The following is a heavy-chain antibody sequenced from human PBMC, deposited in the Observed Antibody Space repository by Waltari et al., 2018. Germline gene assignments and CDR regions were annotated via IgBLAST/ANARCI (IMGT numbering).Heavy chain of an antibody. J-gene: IGHJ5*02. Sequence: QITLKESGPTLVKPTQTLTLTCPFSGFSLSTRGVGVGWIRQPPGKALEWLALIYWNDDKRYSPSLKSRLTITKDTAKNQVVLTMTNMDPVDTATYYCAHRRDWGIAAAVSPWGQGTLVTVSS. V-gene: IGHV2-5*01. CDR1: GFSLSTRGVG. D-gene: IGHD6-13*01. CDR2: IYWNDDK. CDR3: AHRRDWGIAAAVSP.